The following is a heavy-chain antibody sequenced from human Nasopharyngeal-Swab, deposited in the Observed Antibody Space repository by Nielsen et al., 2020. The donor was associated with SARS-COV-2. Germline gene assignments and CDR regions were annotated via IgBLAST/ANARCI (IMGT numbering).Heavy chain of an antibody. CDR2: IWFDGSKK. J-gene: IGHJ4*02. V-gene: IGHV3-33*06. CDR1: GFTFSNYG. CDR3: AKDFSTGASGCLFD. D-gene: IGHD6-19*01. Sequence: GSLRLSCAASGFTFSNYGMHWVRQAPGKGLEWVTVIWFDGSKKYYADSVKGRFTVSRDNSKNTLYLQMSSLRAEDTAVYHCAKDFSTGASGCLFDWGQGTLVTVSS.